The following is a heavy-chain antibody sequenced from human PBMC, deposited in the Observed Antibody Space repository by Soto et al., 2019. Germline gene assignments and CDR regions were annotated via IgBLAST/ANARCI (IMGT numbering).Heavy chain of an antibody. CDR2: IGSSGSTI. J-gene: IGHJ4*02. V-gene: IGHV3-48*03. CDR3: ARSTSSSSYYFDS. Sequence: EVQLVESGGGLVQPGGSLRISCAASGFTFSSFEMNWVRQAPGKGLEWVSKIGSSGSTIWYADSVKGRFTIARDNAKNSLYLQMNSLRGEDTAVYYCARSTSSSSYYFDSWGQGTLVTVSS. D-gene: IGHD6-6*01. CDR1: GFTFSSFE.